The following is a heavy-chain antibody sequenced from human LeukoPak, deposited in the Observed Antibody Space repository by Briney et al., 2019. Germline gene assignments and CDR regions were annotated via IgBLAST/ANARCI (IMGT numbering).Heavy chain of an antibody. CDR3: AKDCTVGASYWYFDL. D-gene: IGHD1-26*01. Sequence: GGSLRLSCAASGVTLSSYAMSWARQAPGKGLEWVSGISSSGSGGNTYYADSVKGRFTISRGSSKNTLFLHMNTLRAEDTAIYYCAKDCTVGASYWYFDLWGRGTLVTVSS. J-gene: IGHJ2*01. CDR1: GVTLSSYA. CDR2: ISSSGSGGNT. V-gene: IGHV3-23*01.